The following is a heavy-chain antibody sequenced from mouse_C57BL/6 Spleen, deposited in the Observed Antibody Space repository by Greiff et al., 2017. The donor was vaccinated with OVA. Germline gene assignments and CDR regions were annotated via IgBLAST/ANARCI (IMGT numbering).Heavy chain of an antibody. V-gene: IGHV1-61*01. D-gene: IGHD2-5*01. CDR2: IYPSDSEN. CDR3: ARRSNYDYAMDY. J-gene: IGHJ4*01. CDR1: GYTFTSYW. Sequence: VQLQQPGAELVRPGSSVKLSCKASGYTFTSYWMDWVKQRPGQGLEWIGNIYPSDSENHYNQKFKDKATLTVDKSSSTAYMQLSSLTSEDSAVYYCARRSNYDYAMDYWGQGTSVTVSS.